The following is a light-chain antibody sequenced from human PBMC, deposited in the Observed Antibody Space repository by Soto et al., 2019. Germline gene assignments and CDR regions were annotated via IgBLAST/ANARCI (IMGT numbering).Light chain of an antibody. CDR3: GTWSNSVSANVV. V-gene: IGLV1-51*01. J-gene: IGLJ2*01. Sequence: QSVLTQPPSVSAAPGQKVTISCSGSNSNIGKNYVSWYQQFPGTAPKLLIYDNNKRPSGIPDRFSGSKSGTSATLGITGLQTEDEADYYCGTWSNSVSANVVFGGGTKLTVL. CDR1: NSNIGKNY. CDR2: DNN.